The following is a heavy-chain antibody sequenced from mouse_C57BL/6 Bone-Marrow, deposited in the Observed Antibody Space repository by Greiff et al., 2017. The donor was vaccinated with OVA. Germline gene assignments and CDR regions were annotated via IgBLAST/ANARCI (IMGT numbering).Heavy chain of an antibody. V-gene: IGHV3-8*01. D-gene: IGHD1-1*01. CDR3: ARFTTVVAPYYAMDY. J-gene: IGHJ4*01. CDR1: GYSITSDY. CDR2: ISYSGST. Sequence: EVQGVESGPGLAKPSQTLSLTCSVTGYSITSDYWNWIRKFPGNKLEYMGYISYSGSTYYNPSLKSRISITRDTSKNQYYLQLNSVTTEDTATDYCARFTTVVAPYYAMDYWGQGTSVTVSS.